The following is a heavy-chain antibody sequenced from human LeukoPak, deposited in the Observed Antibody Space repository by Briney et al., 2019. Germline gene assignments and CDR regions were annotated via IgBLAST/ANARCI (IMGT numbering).Heavy chain of an antibody. CDR1: AGSINSYY. CDR3: ARTRDWGSFDY. CDR2: VYYDGST. Sequence: PSETLSLACIVSAGSINSYYWSWIRQPPGKGLEWIGYVYYDGSTNYNPSLKSRLTISVDTSKNQFSLKLSSVTAADTAVYYCARTRDWGSFDYWGQGTLVTVSS. J-gene: IGHJ4*02. V-gene: IGHV4-59*01. D-gene: IGHD7-27*01.